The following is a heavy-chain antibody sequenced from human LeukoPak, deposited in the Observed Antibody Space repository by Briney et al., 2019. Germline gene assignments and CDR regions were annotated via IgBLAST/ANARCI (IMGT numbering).Heavy chain of an antibody. D-gene: IGHD3-22*01. CDR2: ISGSGGST. V-gene: IGHV3-23*01. CDR3: AKDPYYDSSGDDY. Sequence: PGGSLRLSCAASGFTFSSYAMSWVRQAPGKGPEWVSAISGSGGSTYYADSVKGRFTISRDNSKNTLYLQMNSLRAEDTAVYYCAKDPYYDSSGDDYWGQGTLVTVSS. CDR1: GFTFSSYA. J-gene: IGHJ4*02.